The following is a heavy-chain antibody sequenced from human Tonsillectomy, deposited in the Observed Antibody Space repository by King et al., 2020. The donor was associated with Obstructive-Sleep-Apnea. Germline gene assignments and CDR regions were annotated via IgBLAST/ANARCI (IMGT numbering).Heavy chain of an antibody. Sequence: VQLVESGGGVVQPGRSLRLSCAASGFTFSSYAMHWVRQAPGKGLEWVAVISYDGSNKYYADSVKGRFTISRDNSKNTLYLQMNSLRAEDTAVYYCARNREDAILDFDYWGQGTLVTVSS. CDR1: GFTFSSYA. D-gene: IGHD5-24*01. CDR2: ISYDGSNK. V-gene: IGHV3-30*04. J-gene: IGHJ4*02. CDR3: ARNREDAILDFDY.